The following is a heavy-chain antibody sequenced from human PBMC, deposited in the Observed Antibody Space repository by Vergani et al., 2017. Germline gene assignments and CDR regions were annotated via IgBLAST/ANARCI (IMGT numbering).Heavy chain of an antibody. Sequence: EVQLVPSGAEVKKPGESLRISCKGSGYSFTSYWISWVRQMPGKGLEWMGRIDPSDSYTNYSPSFQGHVTISADKSISTAYLQWSSLKASDTAMYYCATSYGVWGWFDPWGQGTLVTVSS. CDR3: ATSYGVWGWFDP. J-gene: IGHJ5*02. CDR1: GYSFTSYW. D-gene: IGHD3-16*01. CDR2: IDPSDSYT. V-gene: IGHV5-10-1*03.